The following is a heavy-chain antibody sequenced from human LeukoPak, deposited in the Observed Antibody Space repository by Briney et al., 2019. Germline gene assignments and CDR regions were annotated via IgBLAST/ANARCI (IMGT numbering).Heavy chain of an antibody. Sequence: PSETLSLTCTVSGGSISSYYWSWIRQPPGKGLEWIGYIYSSGSTNYNPSLKSRVTISVGTSNNQFSLKLSSVTAADTAVYYCARGHSYGYGWFDPWGQGTLVTVSS. CDR2: IYSSGST. J-gene: IGHJ5*02. V-gene: IGHV4-59*01. D-gene: IGHD5-18*01. CDR3: ARGHSYGYGWFDP. CDR1: GGSISSYY.